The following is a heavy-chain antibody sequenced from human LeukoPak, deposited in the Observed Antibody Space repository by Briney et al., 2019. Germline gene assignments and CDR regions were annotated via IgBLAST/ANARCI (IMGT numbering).Heavy chain of an antibody. CDR2: IYYSGST. J-gene: IGHJ4*02. D-gene: IGHD6-19*01. CDR1: GGSISSYY. Sequence: PSETLSLTCTVSGGSISSYYWSWIRQPPGKGLEWIGYIYYSGSTNYNPSLKSRVTISVDTSKNQFSLKLSSVTAADTAVYYCARHASQGLNKPLDYWGQGTLVTVSS. CDR3: ARHASQGLNKPLDY. V-gene: IGHV4-59*08.